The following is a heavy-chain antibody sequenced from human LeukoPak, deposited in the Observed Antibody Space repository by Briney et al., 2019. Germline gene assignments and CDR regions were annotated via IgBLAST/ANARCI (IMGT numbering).Heavy chain of an antibody. D-gene: IGHD2-21*02. J-gene: IGHJ3*02. CDR1: GYAFTGYY. CDR3: ARVGDSQMAFDI. CDR2: INPNSGGT. Sequence: RASVKVSCKASGYAFTGYYMHWVRQAPGQGLEWMGWINPNSGGTNYAQKFQGRITMTRDTSISTAYMKLSRLRSDDTAVYYCARVGDSQMAFDIWGQGTMVTVSS. V-gene: IGHV1-2*02.